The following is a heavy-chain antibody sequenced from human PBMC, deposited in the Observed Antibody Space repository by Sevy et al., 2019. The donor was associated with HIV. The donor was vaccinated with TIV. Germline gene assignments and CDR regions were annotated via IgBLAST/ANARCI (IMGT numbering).Heavy chain of an antibody. CDR1: GFTCSSYG. Sequence: GGSLRLSCAASGFTCSSYGMHWVRQAPGKGLEWVAVISYDGSNKYYADSVKGRFTISRDNSKNTLYLQMNSLRAEDTAVYYCATMIVVVSQIEGDAFDIWGQGTMVTVSS. D-gene: IGHD3-22*01. V-gene: IGHV3-30*03. J-gene: IGHJ3*02. CDR3: ATMIVVVSQIEGDAFDI. CDR2: ISYDGSNK.